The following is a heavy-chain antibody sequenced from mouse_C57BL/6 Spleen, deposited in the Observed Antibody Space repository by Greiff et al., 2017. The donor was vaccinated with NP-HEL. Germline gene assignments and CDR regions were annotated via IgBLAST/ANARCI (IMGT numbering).Heavy chain of an antibody. D-gene: IGHD2-3*01. V-gene: IGHV7-1*01. J-gene: IGHJ3*01. CDR2: SRNKANDYTT. Sequence: EVKLMESGGGLVQSGRSLRLSCATSGFTFSDFYMEWVRQAPGKGLEWIAASRNKANDYTTEYSASVKGRFIVSRDTSQSILYLQMNALRAEDTAIYYCARDAFDGYYPAWFAYWGQGTLVTVSA. CDR1: GFTFSDFY. CDR3: ARDAFDGYYPAWFAY.